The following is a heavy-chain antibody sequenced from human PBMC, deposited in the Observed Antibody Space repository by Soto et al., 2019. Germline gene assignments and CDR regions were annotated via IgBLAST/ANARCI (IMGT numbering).Heavy chain of an antibody. CDR3: ARDGSTSWYSYDDDGMDV. D-gene: IGHD5-18*01. CDR2: INLDGSEK. Sequence: EVQLVESGGGLVQPGGSLRLSCAASGFTFRTYWLSWVRQVPGKGLEWVANINLDGSEKNYVDSVKGRFTISRDNARNSLYLQISSLRAEDTALYYCARDGSTSWYSYDDDGMDVWGQGTTVTVSS. CDR1: GFTFRTYW. J-gene: IGHJ6*01. V-gene: IGHV3-7*05.